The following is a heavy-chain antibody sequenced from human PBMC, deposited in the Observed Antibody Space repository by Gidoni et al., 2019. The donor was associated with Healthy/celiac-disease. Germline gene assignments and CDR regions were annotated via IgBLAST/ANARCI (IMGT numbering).Heavy chain of an antibody. V-gene: IGHV4-61*01. Sequence: QVQLQESGPGLVKPSATLSLTCTVSGGSVSSGSYYWSWIRQPPGKGLEWIGYIYYSGSTNYNPSLKSRVTISVDTSKNQFSLKLSSVTAADTAVYYCARVRAPHLEAFDIWGQGTMVTVSS. CDR2: IYYSGST. CDR3: ARVRAPHLEAFDI. D-gene: IGHD1-1*01. CDR1: GGSVSSGSYY. J-gene: IGHJ3*02.